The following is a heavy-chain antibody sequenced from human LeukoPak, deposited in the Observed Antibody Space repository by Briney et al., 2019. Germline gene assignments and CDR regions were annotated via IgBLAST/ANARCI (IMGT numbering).Heavy chain of an antibody. CDR3: AKDLMNLLTTWLLPYYFDY. D-gene: IGHD6-19*01. CDR1: GFNFSSYG. V-gene: IGHV3-30*02. Sequence: GSLRLSCAASGFNFSSYGMHWVRQAPGKGLEWVSFMRFDGTIKYHADSVKGRFTISRDNSKNTLYLQMNSLRAEDTAVYYCAKDLMNLLTTWLLPYYFDYWGQGTLVTVSS. CDR2: MRFDGTIK. J-gene: IGHJ4*02.